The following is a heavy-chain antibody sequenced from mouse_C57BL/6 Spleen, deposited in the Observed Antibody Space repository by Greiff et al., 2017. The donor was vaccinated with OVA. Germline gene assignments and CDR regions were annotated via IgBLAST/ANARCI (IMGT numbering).Heavy chain of an antibody. CDR2: ISSGSSTI. CDR1: GFTFSDYG. J-gene: IGHJ2*01. Sequence: EVKLQESGGGLVKPGGSLKLSCAASGFTFSDYGMHWVRQAPEKGLEWVAYISSGSSTIYSADTVKGRFTISRDNAKNTLFLQMTSLRSEDTAMYYCARGPTAQATYFDYWGQGTTRTVSS. CDR3: ARGPTAQATYFDY. V-gene: IGHV5-17*01. D-gene: IGHD3-2*02.